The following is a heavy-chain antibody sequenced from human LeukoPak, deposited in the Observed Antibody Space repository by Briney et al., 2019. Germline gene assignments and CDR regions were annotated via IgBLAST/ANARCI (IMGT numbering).Heavy chain of an antibody. D-gene: IGHD6-13*01. CDR1: GFTVSSNY. J-gene: IGHJ3*02. CDR3: ARASPGPASSSWYGRNAFDI. Sequence: GGSLRLSCAASGFTVSSNYMSWVRQAPGKGLEWVSVIYSGGSTYYADSVKGRFTISRDNSKNTLYLQMNSLRAEDTAVYYCARASPGPASSSWYGRNAFDIWGQGTMVTVSS. V-gene: IGHV3-53*01. CDR2: IYSGGST.